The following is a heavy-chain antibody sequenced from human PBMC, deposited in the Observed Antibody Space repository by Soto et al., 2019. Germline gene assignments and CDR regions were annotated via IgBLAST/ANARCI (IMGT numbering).Heavy chain of an antibody. J-gene: IGHJ4*02. CDR1: GATFSSYA. V-gene: IGHV1-69*13. D-gene: IGHD1-26*01. CDR3: ARDGPSGRFDY. CDR2: IIPIFGTA. Sequence: GASVKVSCKASGATFSSYAISWVRQAPGQGLEWMGGIIPIFGTANYAQKFQGRVTITADESTSTAYMELSSLRSADTAVYYSARDGPSGRFDYWGQETMGSVAS.